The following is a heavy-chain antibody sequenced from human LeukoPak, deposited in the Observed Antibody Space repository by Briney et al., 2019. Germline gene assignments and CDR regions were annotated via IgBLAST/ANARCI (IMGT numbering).Heavy chain of an antibody. CDR3: AKRYGTSGFNWFDP. D-gene: IGHD6-19*01. V-gene: IGHV3-23*01. Sequence: GGSLRHSCAASGFTFSSYALSWVRQAPGKGLEWVSTISGNGDSTYYADSVKGRFTISRDNSKNTLYLQMNSLRAEDTAVYYCAKRYGTSGFNWFDPWGQGTLVTVSS. J-gene: IGHJ5*02. CDR2: ISGNGDST. CDR1: GFTFSSYA.